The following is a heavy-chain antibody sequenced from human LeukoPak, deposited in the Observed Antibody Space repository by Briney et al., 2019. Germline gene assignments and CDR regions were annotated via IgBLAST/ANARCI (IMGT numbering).Heavy chain of an antibody. D-gene: IGHD3-10*01. CDR1: GYTFTSYD. J-gene: IGHJ6*03. CDR2: INPNSGNR. V-gene: IGHV1-8*02. CDR3: ARGRGGSGSHLSFWNYYYYMDV. Sequence: ASVKVSCKASGYTFTSYDINWVRQATGQGLEWVGWINPNSGNRGCAQKFQGRVTMTRNTSISTAYMELSSLRSEDTAVYYCARGRGGSGSHLSFWNYYYYMDVWGKGTTVTISS.